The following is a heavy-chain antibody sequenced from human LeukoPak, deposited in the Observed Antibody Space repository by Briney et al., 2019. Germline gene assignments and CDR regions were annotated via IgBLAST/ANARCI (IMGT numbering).Heavy chain of an antibody. V-gene: IGHV3-30*02. CDR1: GFTFSSYG. CDR2: IRYDGSNK. Sequence: PGGSLRLSCAASGFTFSSYGMHWVRQAPGKGLEWVAFIRYDGSNKYYADSVKGRFTISRDNSKNTLYLQMNSLRAEDTAVYYCAKDVYIVGATPTFDYWGQGTLVTVSS. J-gene: IGHJ4*02. CDR3: AKDVYIVGATPTFDY. D-gene: IGHD1-26*01.